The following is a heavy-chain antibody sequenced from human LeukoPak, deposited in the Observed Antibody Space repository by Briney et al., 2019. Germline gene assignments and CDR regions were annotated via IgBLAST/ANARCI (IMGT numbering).Heavy chain of an antibody. J-gene: IGHJ5*02. CDR1: GGSISSSSYY. CDR3: ARQIYDYVWGSYRLNWFDP. Sequence: PSETLSLTCTVSGGSISSSSYYWGWIRQPPGKGLEWIGSIYYSGSTYYNPSLKSRVTISVDTSKNQFSLKLSSVTAADTAVYYCARQIYDYVWGSYRLNWFDPWGQGTLVTVSS. V-gene: IGHV4-39*01. D-gene: IGHD3-16*02. CDR2: IYYSGST.